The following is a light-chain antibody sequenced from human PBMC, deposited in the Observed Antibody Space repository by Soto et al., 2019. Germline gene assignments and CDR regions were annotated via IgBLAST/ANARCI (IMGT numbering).Light chain of an antibody. CDR2: GAS. V-gene: IGKV1-39*01. Sequence: DIQMTQSPSTLSSSVGDRVTITCRASQSINNYLSWYQQKPGKAPNLLIFGASTLQSGVPARFSGSGSGTEFTLTISSLQSEDFAVYYCQQYNNWPRTFGQGTKVDIK. J-gene: IGKJ1*01. CDR1: QSINNY. CDR3: QQYNNWPRT.